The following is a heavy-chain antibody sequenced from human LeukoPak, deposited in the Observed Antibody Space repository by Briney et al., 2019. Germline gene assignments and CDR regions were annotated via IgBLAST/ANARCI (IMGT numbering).Heavy chain of an antibody. J-gene: IGHJ4*02. CDR3: ATIKRGSIYGYFDF. D-gene: IGHD5-18*01. CDR2: LYDSVRT. CDR1: AGSINSHY. V-gene: IGHV4-59*11. Sequence: SETLSLTCTVSAGSINSHYWSWLRQAPGKGLEWIGYLYDSVRTKENPTLKSRLTLSADTPKNQFTLRLSSVTAADTATYYCATIKRGSIYGYFDFWGQGILVTVSS.